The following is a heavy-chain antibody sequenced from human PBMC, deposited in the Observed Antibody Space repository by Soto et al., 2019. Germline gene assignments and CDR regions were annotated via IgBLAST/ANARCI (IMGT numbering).Heavy chain of an antibody. J-gene: IGHJ6*02. V-gene: IGHV1-69-2*01. CDR3: ATQITTTGGLLRSDYYGMDI. CDR1: GYSFTAFY. Sequence: ASVKVSCKASGYSFTAFYIHWVRQAPGKGLDWMGLVDPEDGEIKYSEKFQGRVSINADTSVDTAYLQLNSLRSDDTAYYYCATQITTTGGLLRSDYYGMDIWGQGTTVTVSS. D-gene: IGHD2-8*02. CDR2: VDPEDGEI.